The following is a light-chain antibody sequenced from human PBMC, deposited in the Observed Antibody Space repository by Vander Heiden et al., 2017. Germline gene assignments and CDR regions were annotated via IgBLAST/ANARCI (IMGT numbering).Light chain of an antibody. J-gene: IGKJ3*01. CDR2: GAS. V-gene: IGKV3-20*01. Sequence: EIVLTQSPGTLSLSPGERATLSCRASQSVSSSYLAWYQQKPGQAPRLLIYGASSRATGIPDRFSGSGSGTDFTLTISRLEPEDFAVYYCQQDGSSPLFGHGTKVDNK. CDR1: QSVSSSY. CDR3: QQDGSSPL.